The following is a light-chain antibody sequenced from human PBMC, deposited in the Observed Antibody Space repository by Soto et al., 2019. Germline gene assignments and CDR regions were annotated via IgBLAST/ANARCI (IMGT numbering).Light chain of an antibody. CDR3: QQFNYFRVT. CDR2: DAS. V-gene: IGKV1D-13*01. CDR1: HDIASA. J-gene: IGKJ5*01. Sequence: AIQLTQSPSSLSASVGDRVTITCRASHDIASALAWYQQKPGKPPNLMIYDASTLEGGVPSRFSGSGSGTDFTLTISGLQPEDFATYYCQQFNYFRVTFGQGTRLEI.